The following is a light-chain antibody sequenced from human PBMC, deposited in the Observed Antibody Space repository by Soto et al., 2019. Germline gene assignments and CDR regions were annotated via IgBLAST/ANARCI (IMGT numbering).Light chain of an antibody. CDR2: SNN. V-gene: IGLV1-44*01. J-gene: IGLJ2*01. CDR1: SSHIGSEP. Sequence: QSVLTPPPSASGTPGQRVTISCSGSSSHIGSEPVNWYQQLPGTAPKLLIYSNNQRPSGVPDRFSGSKSGTSASLAISGLQSEDEADYYCAAWDDSLYGHVVFGGGTKLTVL. CDR3: AAWDDSLYGHVV.